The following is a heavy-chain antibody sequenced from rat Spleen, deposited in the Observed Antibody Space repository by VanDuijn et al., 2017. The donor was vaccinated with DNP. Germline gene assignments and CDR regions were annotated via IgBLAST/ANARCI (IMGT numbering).Heavy chain of an antibody. V-gene: IGHV5-17*01. CDR3: ARHQWTLYFDY. J-gene: IGHJ2*01. D-gene: IGHD3-2*01. CDR2: ISYDGTRT. CDR1: GFTFSDYY. Sequence: EVQLVESGGGLVQPGRSLKVSCVASGFTFSDYYMTWVRQAPKKGLEWVATISYDGTRTYYRDPVKGRFTISRDNAKSTLYLQMDSLRSEDTATYYCARHQWTLYFDYWGQGVMVTVSS.